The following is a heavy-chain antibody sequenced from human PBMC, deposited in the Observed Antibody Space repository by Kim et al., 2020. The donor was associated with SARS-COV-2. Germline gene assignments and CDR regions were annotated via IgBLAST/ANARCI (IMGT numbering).Heavy chain of an antibody. Sequence: GGRTYNADSGKGRSTNSRDNAKSTLYLQMNSLRAEDTAVYYCAKTTHSDYWGQGTLVTVSS. CDR3: AKTTHSDY. CDR2: GGRT. J-gene: IGHJ4*02. D-gene: IGHD1-1*01. V-gene: IGHV3-23*01.